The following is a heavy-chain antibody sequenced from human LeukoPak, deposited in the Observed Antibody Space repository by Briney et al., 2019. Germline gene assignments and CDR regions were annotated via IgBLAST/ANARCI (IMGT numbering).Heavy chain of an antibody. D-gene: IGHD2-2*01. J-gene: IGHJ5*02. CDR3: ASPYCRSTSCYSWFDP. CDR2: INPNSGGT. V-gene: IGHV1-2*02. CDR1: GYTFTGYY. Sequence: ASVKVSCKASGYTFTGYYMHWVRQAPGQGLEWMGWINPNSGGTNYAQKFQGRVTMTRDTSISTAYMELSRLRSDDTAVYYCASPYCRSTSCYSWFDPWGQGTLVTVSS.